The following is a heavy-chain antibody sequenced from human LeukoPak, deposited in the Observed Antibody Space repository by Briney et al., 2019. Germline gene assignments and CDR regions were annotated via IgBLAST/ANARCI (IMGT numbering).Heavy chain of an antibody. V-gene: IGHV3-48*04. CDR3: ARAAVAAPLYYYYGMDV. Sequence: GGSLRLSCAASGFTFSSYAMSWVRQAPGKGLEWVSYISSSGSTIYYADSVKGRFAISRDNAKNSLYLQMNSLRAEDTAVYYCARAAVAAPLYYYYGMDVWGQGTTVTVSS. CDR1: GFTFSSYA. J-gene: IGHJ6*02. D-gene: IGHD6-19*01. CDR2: ISSSGSTI.